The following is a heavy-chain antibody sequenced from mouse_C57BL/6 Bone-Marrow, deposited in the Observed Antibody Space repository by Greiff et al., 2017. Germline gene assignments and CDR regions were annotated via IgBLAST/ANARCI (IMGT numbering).Heavy chain of an antibody. CDR2: ISSGGSYT. D-gene: IGHD6-1*01. CDR3: ARQAAYFDY. Sequence: EVKLVESGGDLVKPGGSLKLSCAASGFTFSSYGMSWVRQTPDKRLEWVATISSGGSYTYYPDSVKGRFTISRDNAKNTLYLQMSSLKSEDTAMYYGARQAAYFDYWGKGTTLTVSS. J-gene: IGHJ2*01. CDR1: GFTFSSYG. V-gene: IGHV5-6*01.